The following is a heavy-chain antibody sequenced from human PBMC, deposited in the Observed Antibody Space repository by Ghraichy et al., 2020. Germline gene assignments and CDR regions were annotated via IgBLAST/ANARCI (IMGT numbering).Heavy chain of an antibody. J-gene: IGHJ4*02. CDR3: AGERRRAGAGRRGGVFDY. Sequence: GGSLRLSCAASGFTFSSYAMHWVRQAPGKGLEWVAVISYDGSNKYYADSVKGRFTISRDNSKNTLYLQMNSLRAEDTAVYYCAGERRRAGAGRRGGVFDYWGQGTLVTVSS. CDR1: GFTFSSYA. D-gene: IGHD6-19*01. V-gene: IGHV3-30-3*01. CDR2: ISYDGSNK.